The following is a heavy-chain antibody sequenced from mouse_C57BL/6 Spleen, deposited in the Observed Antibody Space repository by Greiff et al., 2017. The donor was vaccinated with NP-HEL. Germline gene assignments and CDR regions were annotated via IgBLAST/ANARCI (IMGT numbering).Heavy chain of an antibody. Sequence: QVQLKQSGAELVRPGSSVKLSCKASGYTFTSYWMHWVKQRPIQGLEWIGNIDPSDSETHYNQKFKDKATLTVDKSSSTAYMQLSSLTSEDSAVYYCARPHYYGSSYFEVWGTGTTVTVSS. D-gene: IGHD1-1*01. CDR3: ARPHYYGSSYFEV. CDR2: IDPSDSET. CDR1: GYTFTSYW. J-gene: IGHJ1*03. V-gene: IGHV1-52*01.